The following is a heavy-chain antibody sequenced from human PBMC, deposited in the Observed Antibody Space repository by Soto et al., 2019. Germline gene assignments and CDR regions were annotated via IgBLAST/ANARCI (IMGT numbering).Heavy chain of an antibody. D-gene: IGHD6-19*01. J-gene: IGHJ6*02. CDR3: ARRVGGGWHYYYYGMDV. CDR1: GGTFSSYT. V-gene: IGHV1-69*02. CDR2: IIPILGIA. Sequence: SVKVSCKASGGTFSSYTISWVRQAPGQGLEWMGRIIPILGIANYAQKFQGRVTITADKSTSTAYMELSSLRSEDTAMYYCARRVGGGWHYYYYGMDVWGQGTTVTVSS.